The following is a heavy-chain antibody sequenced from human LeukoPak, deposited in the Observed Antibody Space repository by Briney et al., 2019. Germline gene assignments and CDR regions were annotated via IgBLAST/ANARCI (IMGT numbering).Heavy chain of an antibody. CDR1: GDIFSSYI. CDR2: LFPIFGPA. J-gene: IGHJ5*02. CDR3: ARVPRGGYYSYNWFDP. D-gene: IGHD3-22*01. V-gene: IGHV1-69*05. Sequence: AVKVSSKHPGDIFSSYIISWVRQAPGQGLGWMGGLFPIFGPANYAQKFQGRVTITTNESTSTAYMELSSLRSEDTAVYYCARVPRGGYYSYNWFDPWGQGTLVTVSS.